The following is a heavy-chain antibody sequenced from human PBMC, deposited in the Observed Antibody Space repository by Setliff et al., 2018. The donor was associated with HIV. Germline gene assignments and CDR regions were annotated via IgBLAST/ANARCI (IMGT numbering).Heavy chain of an antibody. CDR3: ARAGYYYYMDV. CDR1: GGSISSYY. CDR2: IYTSGST. Sequence: SETLSLTCTVSGGSISSYYWSWIRQPPGKGLEWIGYIYTSGSTNYNPSLKSRVSISIDTSKSHFSLKVSSVTAADTAVYYCARAGYYYYMDVWGKGTTVTVSS. V-gene: IGHV4-4*08. J-gene: IGHJ6*03.